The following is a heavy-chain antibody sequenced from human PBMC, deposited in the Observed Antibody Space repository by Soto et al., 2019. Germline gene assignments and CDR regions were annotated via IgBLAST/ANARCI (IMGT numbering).Heavy chain of an antibody. D-gene: IGHD4-17*01. J-gene: IGHJ4*02. Sequence: PSETLSPTCTFSCGAITSVDSYWSWIREPPVKGLEWIGYIYCSGSTYYNPSLRSRVTISVDTSKNQFSLKLRSVTAADTDVYYCASALGSTVVTNFDYWGQGTLVPVSS. CDR2: IYCSGST. V-gene: IGHV4-30-4*01. CDR1: CGAITSVDSY. CDR3: ASALGSTVVTNFDY.